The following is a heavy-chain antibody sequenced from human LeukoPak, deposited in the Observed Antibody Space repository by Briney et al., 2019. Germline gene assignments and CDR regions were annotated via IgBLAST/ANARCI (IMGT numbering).Heavy chain of an antibody. V-gene: IGHV3-33*06. Sequence: GGSLRLSCAASGFTFSSYGMHWVRQAPGKGLEWVAVIWYDGSNKYYADSVKGRFTISRDNSKNTLYLQMNSLRAEDTAVYYCAKDTYGSGNWFDPWGQGTLVIVSS. CDR2: IWYDGSNK. J-gene: IGHJ5*02. D-gene: IGHD3-10*01. CDR1: GFTFSSYG. CDR3: AKDTYGSGNWFDP.